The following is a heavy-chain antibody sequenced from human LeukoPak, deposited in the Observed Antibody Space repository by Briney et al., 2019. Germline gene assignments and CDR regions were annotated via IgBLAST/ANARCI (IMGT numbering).Heavy chain of an antibody. CDR3: ARVVYSGGWSHAFDI. J-gene: IGHJ3*02. V-gene: IGHV3-64D*06. Sequence: GSLRLSCSASGFSFSNYAMHWVRQAPGKGLEYVSAISSNGAGTNYADSVKGRFTISRDNSKNTLYLQVSSLRPEDTAVYYCARVVYSGGWSHAFDIWGQGTMVTVSS. CDR2: ISSNGAGT. D-gene: IGHD6-19*01. CDR1: GFSFSNYA.